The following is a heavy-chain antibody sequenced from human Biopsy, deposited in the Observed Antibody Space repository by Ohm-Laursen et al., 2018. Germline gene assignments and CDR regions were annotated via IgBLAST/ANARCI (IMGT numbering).Heavy chain of an antibody. V-gene: IGHV4-39*01. CDR1: GGSIRGSTYY. J-gene: IGHJ4*02. CDR3: ARRLVYWVFDS. D-gene: IGHD5/OR15-5a*01. CDR2: VYFSGNT. Sequence: TLSLTCNVSGGSIRGSTYYWGWIRQTPGKGLEWIGSVYFSGNTYYNPSLGGRVTISVDTSKNQFSLKLISVTAADTALYYCARRLVYWVFDSWAKGTLVTVSS.